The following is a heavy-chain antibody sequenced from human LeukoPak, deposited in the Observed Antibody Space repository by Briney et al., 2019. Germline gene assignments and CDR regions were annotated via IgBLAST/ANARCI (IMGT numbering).Heavy chain of an antibody. J-gene: IGHJ5*02. V-gene: IGHV4-59*08. CDR3: ARQHRGSRPRNYYGSGSYGWFDP. Sequence: PSETLSLTCTVSGGSISSYYWSWIRQPPGKGLEWIGYIYYSGSTNYNPSLKSRVTISVDTSKNQFSLKLSSVTAADTAVYYCARQHRGSRPRNYYGSGSYGWFDPWGQGTLVTVSS. D-gene: IGHD3-10*01. CDR2: IYYSGST. CDR1: GGSISSYY.